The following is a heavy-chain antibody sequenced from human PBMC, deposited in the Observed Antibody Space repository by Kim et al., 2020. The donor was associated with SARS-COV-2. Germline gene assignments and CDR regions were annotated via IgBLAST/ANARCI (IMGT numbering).Heavy chain of an antibody. Sequence: SETLSLTCTVSGGSISSGGYYWSWIRQHPGKGLEWIGYIYYSGSTYYNPSLKSRVTISVDTSKNQFSLKLSSVTAADTAVYYCARGLGEYSSSWYPRGENWFDPWGQGTLVTVSS. V-gene: IGHV4-31*03. D-gene: IGHD6-13*01. CDR2: IYYSGST. CDR3: ARGLGEYSSSWYPRGENWFDP. CDR1: GGSISSGGYY. J-gene: IGHJ5*02.